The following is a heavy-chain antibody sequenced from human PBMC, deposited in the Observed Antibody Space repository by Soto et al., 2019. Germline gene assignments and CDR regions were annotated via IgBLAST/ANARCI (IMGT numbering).Heavy chain of an antibody. D-gene: IGHD2-8*01. CDR1: GLTFSNHA. V-gene: IGHV3-23*05. CDR2: VDNSGTYT. J-gene: IGHJ4*02. Sequence: LRLCCAASGLTFSNHAMTWVRQVPGKGLEWVSTVDNSGTYTHYAGSVEGRFTISRDNSKNTLYLQMNNLRAEDTAFYYCVSWVSAHFDFWGPGTLVTVSS. CDR3: VSWVSAHFDF.